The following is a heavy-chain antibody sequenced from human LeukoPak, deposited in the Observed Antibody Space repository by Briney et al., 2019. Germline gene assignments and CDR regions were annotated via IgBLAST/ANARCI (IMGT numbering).Heavy chain of an antibody. Sequence: GGSLRLSCAASGFTFSDYYMSWIRQAPGKGLEWVSYISSSGSTIYYADSVKGRFTISRDNAKNSLYLQMNSLRAEDTAVYYCPRAGDYVWGSYWIGRVDYWGQGTLVTVSS. CDR2: ISSSGSTI. CDR3: PRAGDYVWGSYWIGRVDY. CDR1: GFTFSDYY. J-gene: IGHJ4*02. D-gene: IGHD3-16*01. V-gene: IGHV3-11*04.